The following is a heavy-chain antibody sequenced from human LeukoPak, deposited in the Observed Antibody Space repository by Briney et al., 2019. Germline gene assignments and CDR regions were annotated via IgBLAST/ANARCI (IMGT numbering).Heavy chain of an antibody. CDR2: ISGSGGST. D-gene: IGHD1-26*01. CDR3: AKNSGSYRLFDY. J-gene: IGHJ4*02. V-gene: IGHV3-23*01. CDR1: GFTFSSYA. Sequence: PGGSLRLSCAAPGFTFSSYAMSWVRQAPGKGLKWVSAISGSGGSTYYADSVKGRFTISRDNSKNTLYLQMNSLRAEDTAVYFCAKNSGSYRLFDYWGQGTLVTVSS.